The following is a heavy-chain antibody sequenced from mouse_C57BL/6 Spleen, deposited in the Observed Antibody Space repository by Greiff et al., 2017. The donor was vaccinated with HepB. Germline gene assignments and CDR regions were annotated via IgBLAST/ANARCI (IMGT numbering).Heavy chain of an antibody. CDR1: GYTFTSYW. CDR3: ARETAQATYWYFDV. V-gene: IGHV1-52*01. CDR2: IDPSDSET. Sequence: VQLQQPGAELVRPGSSVKLSCKASGYTFTSYWMHWVKQRPIQGLEWIGNIDPSDSETNYNQKFKDKATLTVDKSSSTAYMQLSSLTSEDSAVYYCARETAQATYWYFDVWGTGTTVTVSS. J-gene: IGHJ1*03. D-gene: IGHD3-2*02.